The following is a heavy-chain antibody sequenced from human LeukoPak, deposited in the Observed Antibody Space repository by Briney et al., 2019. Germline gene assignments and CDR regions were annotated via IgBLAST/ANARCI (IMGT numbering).Heavy chain of an antibody. Sequence: GASVKVSCKASGYTFTGYYMHWVRQAPGQGLEWMGWINPNSGDTNYAQKFQGRVTMTRDTSISTAYMELSRLRSDDTAVYYCARVGPSGYYYYYRDVWGKGTTVTVSS. V-gene: IGHV1-2*02. J-gene: IGHJ6*03. CDR3: ARVGPSGYYYYYRDV. CDR2: INPNSGDT. D-gene: IGHD3-10*01. CDR1: GYTFTGYY.